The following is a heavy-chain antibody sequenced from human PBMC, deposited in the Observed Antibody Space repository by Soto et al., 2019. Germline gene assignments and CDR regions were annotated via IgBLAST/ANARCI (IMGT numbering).Heavy chain of an antibody. V-gene: IGHV1-24*01. J-gene: IGHJ3*02. Sequence: ASVKVSCKVSGYTLTELSMHWVRQAPGEGLEWMGGFDPEDGETIYAQKFQGRVTMTEDTSTDTAYMELSSLRSEDTAVYYCATSFTNWNSPRDAFDIWGQGTMVTVSS. CDR2: FDPEDGET. D-gene: IGHD1-7*01. CDR1: GYTLTELS. CDR3: ATSFTNWNSPRDAFDI.